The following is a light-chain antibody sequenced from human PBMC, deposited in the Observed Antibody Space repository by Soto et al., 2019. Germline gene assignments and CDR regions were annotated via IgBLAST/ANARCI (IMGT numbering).Light chain of an antibody. J-gene: IGKJ1*01. CDR2: SAS. CDR1: QSVSSK. V-gene: IGKV3-15*01. CDR3: QQYNDWPPWT. Sequence: EIVMTQSPATLSLSPGQRATLSCRASQSVSSKLAWYQQRPGQAPRLLIYSASTRATGIPARFSGSGSGTGFSLTISSLQSEDFAIYYCQQYNDWPPWTFGQGTKVDIK.